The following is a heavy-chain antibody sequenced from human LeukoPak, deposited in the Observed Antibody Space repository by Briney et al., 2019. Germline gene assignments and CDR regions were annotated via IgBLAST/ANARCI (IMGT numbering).Heavy chain of an antibody. D-gene: IGHD6-13*01. CDR3: ASPYSSSWYYYYYMDV. V-gene: IGHV4-61*02. Sequence: ASETLSLTCTVSGGSISSGSYYWSWIRQPAGKGLEWIGRIYTSGSTNYNPSLKSRVTISVDTSKNQFSLKLSSVTAADTAVYYCASPYSSSWYYYYYMDVWGKGTTVTVSS. CDR1: GGSISSGSYY. CDR2: IYTSGST. J-gene: IGHJ6*03.